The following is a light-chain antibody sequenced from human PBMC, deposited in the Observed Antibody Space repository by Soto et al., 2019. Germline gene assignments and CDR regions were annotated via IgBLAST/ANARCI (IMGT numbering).Light chain of an antibody. CDR2: EVT. J-gene: IGLJ2*01. V-gene: IGLV2-14*01. CDR1: SGDIGSYTY. CDR3: SAYTTNSPPVV. Sequence: QSVLTQPASVSGSPGQSITISCTGTSGDIGSYTYVSWYQQYPGKALKLLISEVTNRPSGVSNRFSGSKSGNTASLTISGLQAEDEAHYYCSAYTTNSPPVVFGGGTKLTVL.